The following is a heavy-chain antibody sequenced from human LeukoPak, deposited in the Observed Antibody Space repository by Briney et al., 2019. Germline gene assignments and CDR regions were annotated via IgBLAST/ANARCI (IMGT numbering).Heavy chain of an antibody. CDR3: ARWASSYNYYDSSGRYLGAFDI. V-gene: IGHV4-34*01. CDR2: INHSGST. CDR1: GGSISSYY. Sequence: SETLSLTCTVSGGSISSYYWSWIRQPPGKGLEWIGEINHSGSTNYNPSLKSRVTISVDTSKNQFSLKLSSVTAADTAVYYCARWASSYNYYDSSGRYLGAFDIWGQGTMVTVSS. J-gene: IGHJ3*02. D-gene: IGHD3-22*01.